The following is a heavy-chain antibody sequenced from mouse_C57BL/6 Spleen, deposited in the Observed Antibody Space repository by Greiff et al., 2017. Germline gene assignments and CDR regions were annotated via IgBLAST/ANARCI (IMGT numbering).Heavy chain of an antibody. V-gene: IGHV5-17*01. Sequence: EVQGVESGGGLVKPGGSLKLSCAASGFTFSDYGMHWVRQAPEKGLEWVAYISSGSSTIYYADTVKGRFTISRDNAKNTLFLQMTSLRSEDTAMYYCARTTVVAHYYAMDYWGQGTSVTVSS. D-gene: IGHD1-1*01. CDR2: ISSGSSTI. J-gene: IGHJ4*01. CDR3: ARTTVVAHYYAMDY. CDR1: GFTFSDYG.